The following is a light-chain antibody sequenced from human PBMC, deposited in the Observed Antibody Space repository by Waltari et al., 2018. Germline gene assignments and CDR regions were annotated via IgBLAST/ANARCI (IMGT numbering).Light chain of an antibody. CDR2: DVI. CDR1: SYDVGGYNY. J-gene: IGLJ3*02. V-gene: IGLV2-11*01. Sequence: QSALTQPRSVSGSPGQSVTISCTGTSYDVGGYNYVSLYQQYPGKAPKVMIYDVIKRRSGVTYRFAGSKSGNPASLTISGLQAEDEADYYCCSFAGTSWVFGGGTKVTVL. CDR3: CSFAGTSWV.